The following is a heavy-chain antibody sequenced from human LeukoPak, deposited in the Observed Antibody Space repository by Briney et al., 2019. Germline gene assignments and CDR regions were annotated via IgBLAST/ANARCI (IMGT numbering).Heavy chain of an antibody. J-gene: IGHJ4*02. CDR3: AHREVLHRNSWLH. CDR2: IYWNDDK. D-gene: IGHD2/OR15-2a*01. V-gene: IGHV2-5*01. Sequence: SGPTLVKPTQTLTLTCTFSGLSLSNSGVGVGWIRQPPGKALKWVAIIYWNDDKRYSPSLETRLTITKDTSKNQVVLTMANMDPVDTATYYCAHREVLHRNSWLHWGQGTPVTASS. CDR1: GLSLSNSGVG.